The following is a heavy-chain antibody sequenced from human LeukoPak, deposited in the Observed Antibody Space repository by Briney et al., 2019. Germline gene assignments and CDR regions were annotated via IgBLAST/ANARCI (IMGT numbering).Heavy chain of an antibody. CDR2: IGSSGNTI. CDR3: VRGLKTAYNYFDY. CDR1: GFTFSDNG. J-gene: IGHJ4*02. D-gene: IGHD2-21*02. Sequence: GGSLRLSCAASGFTFSDNGMNWVRQAPEKGLEWISYIGSSGNTIFYADSVRGRFTISRDNAKSSLFLQMNSLRVEDTAVYYCVRGLKTAYNYFDYWGQGTLVTVSS. V-gene: IGHV3-48*04.